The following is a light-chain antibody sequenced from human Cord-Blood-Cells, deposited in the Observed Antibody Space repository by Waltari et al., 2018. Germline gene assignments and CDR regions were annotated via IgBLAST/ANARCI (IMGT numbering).Light chain of an antibody. CDR1: QSVSSY. CDR3: QQRSNWPT. Sequence: EIVLTQSPAPLSLSPGERATLSCRASQSVSSYLAWYQQKPGQAPRLLIYDASNRATGIPARFSGSGSATDFTLTISSLEPEDFAVYYCQQRSNWPTFGPGTKVDIK. CDR2: DAS. J-gene: IGKJ3*01. V-gene: IGKV3-11*01.